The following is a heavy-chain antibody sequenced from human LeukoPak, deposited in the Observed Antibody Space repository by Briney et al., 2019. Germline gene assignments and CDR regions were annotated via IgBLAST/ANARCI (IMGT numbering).Heavy chain of an antibody. J-gene: IGHJ4*02. CDR3: ARYMYDYGDYHFDY. V-gene: IGHV1-69*13. CDR1: GGTFISYA. D-gene: IGHD4-17*01. Sequence: SVKVSCKASGGTFISYAISWVRQAPGQGLEWMGGIIPIFGTANYAQKFQGRVTITADESTSTAYMELSSLRSEDTAVYYCARYMYDYGDYHFDYWGQGTLVTVSS. CDR2: IIPIFGTA.